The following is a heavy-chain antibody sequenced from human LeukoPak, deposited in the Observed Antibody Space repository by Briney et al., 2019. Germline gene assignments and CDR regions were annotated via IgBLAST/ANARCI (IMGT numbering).Heavy chain of an antibody. Sequence: SETLSLTCAVYGGSFSGYYWSWIRQPPGKGLEWIGEINHSGSTNYNSSLRSRVTISVDTSKNQFSLKLSSVTAADTAVYYCARGYCSGGSCYYAFDIWGQGTMVTVSS. V-gene: IGHV4-34*01. J-gene: IGHJ3*02. D-gene: IGHD2-15*01. CDR3: ARGYCSGGSCYYAFDI. CDR2: INHSGST. CDR1: GGSFSGYY.